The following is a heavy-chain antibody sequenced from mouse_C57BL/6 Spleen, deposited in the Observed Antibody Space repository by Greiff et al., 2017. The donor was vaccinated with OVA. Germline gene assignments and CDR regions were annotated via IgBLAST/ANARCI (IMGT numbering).Heavy chain of an antibody. CDR3: ARGELGYFDY. CDR2: INPYNGGT. CDR1: GYTFTDYY. Sequence: EVKLQESGPVLVKPGASVKMSCKASGYTFTDYYMNWVKQSHGKSLEWIGVINPYNGGTSYNQKFKGKATLTVDKSSSTAYMELNSLTSEDSAVYYCARGELGYFDYWGQGTTLTVSS. V-gene: IGHV1-19*01. J-gene: IGHJ2*01. D-gene: IGHD4-1*01.